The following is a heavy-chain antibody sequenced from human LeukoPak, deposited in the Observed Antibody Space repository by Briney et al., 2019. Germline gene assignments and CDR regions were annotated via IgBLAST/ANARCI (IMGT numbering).Heavy chain of an antibody. Sequence: GGSLRLSCAASGFTFSSYSMNWVRQAPGKGLEWVSSISSSSSYIYYADSVKGRFTISRDNAKNSLYLQMNSLRAEDTAVYYCARFIAVAGNLVDYWGQGTLVTVSS. J-gene: IGHJ4*02. CDR2: ISSSSSYI. D-gene: IGHD6-19*01. V-gene: IGHV3-21*01. CDR1: GFTFSSYS. CDR3: ARFIAVAGNLVDY.